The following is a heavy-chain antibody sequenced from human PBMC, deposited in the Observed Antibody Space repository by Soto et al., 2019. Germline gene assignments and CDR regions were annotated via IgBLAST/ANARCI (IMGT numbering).Heavy chain of an antibody. CDR3: ARYDYNGYYFDY. CDR2: INPSGGST. V-gene: IGHV1-46*01. CDR1: GYTNSTYL. Sequence: VNLYCKASGYTNSTYLMHWLRQAPGQGYEWMGIINPSGGSTTYAQKFQGRVTMTRDTSTTTVYMELSSLKSEDMAVYYCARYDYNGYYFDYWGEGTLVTVSS. D-gene: IGHD4-4*01. J-gene: IGHJ4*02.